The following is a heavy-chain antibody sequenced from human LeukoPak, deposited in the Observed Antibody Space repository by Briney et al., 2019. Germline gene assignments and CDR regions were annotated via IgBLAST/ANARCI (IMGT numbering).Heavy chain of an antibody. CDR3: ARVWGSGSFDY. CDR1: GYTFTSYG. CDR2: ISAYNGNT. D-gene: IGHD3-10*01. J-gene: IGHJ4*02. Sequence: ASVKVSCKGSGYTFTSYGISWVRHAPGQGLEWMGWISAYNGNTNYAQKLQGRVTMTTDTSTSTAYMELRSLRSDATAVYYCARVWGSGSFDYWGQGTLVTVSS. V-gene: IGHV1-18*04.